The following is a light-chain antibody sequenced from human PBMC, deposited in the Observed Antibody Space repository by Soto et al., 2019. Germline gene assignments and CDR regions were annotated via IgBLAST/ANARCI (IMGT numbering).Light chain of an antibody. CDR2: GNS. CDR1: SSNIGAGYD. Sequence: QSVLTQPPSVSGAPGQRVTISCTGSSSNIGAGYDVHWYQQLPGTAPKLLIYGNSNRPSGVSNRFSGSKSGNTASLTISGLQAEDEADYYCSSYTGSSTSNYVFETGTKVTVL. V-gene: IGLV1-40*01. J-gene: IGLJ1*01. CDR3: SSYTGSSTSNYV.